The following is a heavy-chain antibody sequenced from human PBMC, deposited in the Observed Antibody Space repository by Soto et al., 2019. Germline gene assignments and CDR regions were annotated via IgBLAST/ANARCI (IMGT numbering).Heavy chain of an antibody. CDR1: GGSISSGDYY. Sequence: SETLSLTCTVSGGSISSGDYYWSWIRQPPGKGLEWIGYIYYSGSTYYNPSLKSRVTISVDTSKNQFSLKLSSVTAADTAVYYCARVSYYYESSGYFSWFDPWGQGTLVTVSS. CDR3: ARVSYYYESSGYFSWFDP. V-gene: IGHV4-30-4*01. D-gene: IGHD3-22*01. J-gene: IGHJ5*02. CDR2: IYYSGST.